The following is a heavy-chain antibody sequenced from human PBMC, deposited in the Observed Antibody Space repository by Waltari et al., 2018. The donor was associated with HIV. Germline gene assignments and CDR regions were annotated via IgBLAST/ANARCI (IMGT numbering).Heavy chain of an antibody. V-gene: IGHV4-34*02. Sequence: QVQLQQWGTGLLKPSETLSLTCAVQGGSSSNYYWSWIRQPPGKGLEWIAEINHSGRTNYKPSLKSRLTISVDTSKTQFSVKLTSVTAADTAVYFCARGQYGPGSREDYCGQGTLVTVAS. D-gene: IGHD3-10*01. CDR1: GGSSSNYY. CDR3: ARGQYGPGSREDY. J-gene: IGHJ4*02. CDR2: INHSGRT.